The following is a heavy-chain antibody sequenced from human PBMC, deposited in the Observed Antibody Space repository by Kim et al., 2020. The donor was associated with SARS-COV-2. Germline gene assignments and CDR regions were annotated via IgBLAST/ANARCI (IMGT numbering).Heavy chain of an antibody. V-gene: IGHV3-66*01. CDR3: ARVYVINWFDP. CDR1: GLIVSGNY. J-gene: IGHJ5*02. CDR2: IYSDGST. Sequence: GGSLRLSCAASGLIVSGNYMSWVRQAPGKGLEWVSVIYSDGSTSYIDSVKGRFTISRDNSKNTLYLQMNSLRAEDTAVYYCARVYVINWFDPWGQGTLVTVSA. D-gene: IGHD3-16*02.